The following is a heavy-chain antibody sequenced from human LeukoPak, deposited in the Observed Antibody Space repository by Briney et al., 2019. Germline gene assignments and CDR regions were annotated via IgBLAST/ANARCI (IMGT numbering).Heavy chain of an antibody. V-gene: IGHV1-18*01. Sequence: GASVKVSCKASGYTFTSYGISWVRQAPGQGLEWMGWISAYNGNTNYAQKLQGRVTMTTDTSTSTAHMELRSLRSDDTAVYYCARRGRGSGRHAFDIWGQGTMVTVSS. CDR1: GYTFTSYG. J-gene: IGHJ3*02. D-gene: IGHD3-10*01. CDR3: ARRGRGSGRHAFDI. CDR2: ISAYNGNT.